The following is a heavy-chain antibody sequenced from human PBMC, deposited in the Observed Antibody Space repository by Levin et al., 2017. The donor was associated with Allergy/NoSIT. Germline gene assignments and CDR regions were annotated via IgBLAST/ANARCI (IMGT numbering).Heavy chain of an antibody. CDR3: AAAGLGYCTGGVCLAYYFDY. J-gene: IGHJ4*02. D-gene: IGHD2-8*02. CDR2: IVVGSGNT. V-gene: IGHV1-58*01. Sequence: KISCKASGFTFTSSAVQWVRQARGQRLEWIGWIVVGSGNTNYAQKFQERVTITRDMSTSTAYMELSSLRSEDTAVYYCAAAGLGYCTGGVCLAYYFDYWGQGTLVTVSS. CDR1: GFTFTSSA.